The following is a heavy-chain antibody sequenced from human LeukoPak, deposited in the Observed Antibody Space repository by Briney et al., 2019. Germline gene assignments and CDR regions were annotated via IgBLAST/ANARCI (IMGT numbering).Heavy chain of an antibody. CDR2: IYYSGST. D-gene: IGHD3-16*01. J-gene: IGHJ5*02. CDR1: GDSINSSISY. Sequence: PSETLSLTCTVSGDSINSSISYWGWIRQPPGKGLEWFAYIYYSGSTTYNPSLKSRVIISVDTSKNQFSLRLSSVTAADTAVYYCARSNSFYYDSWGQGTLVTVSS. CDR3: ARSNSFYYDS. V-gene: IGHV4-61*05.